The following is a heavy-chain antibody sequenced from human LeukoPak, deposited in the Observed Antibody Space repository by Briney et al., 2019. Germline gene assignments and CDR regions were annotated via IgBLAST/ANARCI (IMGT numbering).Heavy chain of an antibody. CDR1: GGSISSTSYY. Sequence: SETLSLTCTVSGGSISSTSYYWGWIRQPPGKGLEWIGSIYYSGSTYYNPSLKSRVTISVDTSKNQFSLHLTSVTAADTAVYYCARGHWFDPWGQGTLVTVSS. V-gene: IGHV4-39*01. J-gene: IGHJ5*02. CDR3: ARGHWFDP. CDR2: IYYSGST.